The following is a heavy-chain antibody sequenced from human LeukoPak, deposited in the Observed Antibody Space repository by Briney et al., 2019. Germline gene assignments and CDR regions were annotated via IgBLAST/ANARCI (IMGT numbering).Heavy chain of an antibody. Sequence: PGGSLTLSCAASGFTFSSYAMNWVRQAPGKGLEWVSTISGSGGSTYYADSAKGRVTISRDNSKNTLYVQMNSLRAEDTAIYYCAKGSPGFYYNMDVWGRGTTVPVSS. CDR1: GFTFSSYA. J-gene: IGHJ6*03. CDR2: ISGSGGST. D-gene: IGHD5-12*01. V-gene: IGHV3-23*01. CDR3: AKGSPGFYYNMDV.